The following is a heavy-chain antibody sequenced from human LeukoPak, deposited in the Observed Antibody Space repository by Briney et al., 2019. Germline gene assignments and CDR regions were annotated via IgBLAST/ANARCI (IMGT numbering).Heavy chain of an antibody. CDR3: AKLPGGYYDSSGYYGLDYYYYYYMDV. Sequence: PGGSLRLSCAASGFTFSSYAMSWVRQAPGKGLEWVSAISGSGGSTYYADSVKGRFTISRDNSKNTLYLQMNSLRAEDTAVYYCAKLPGGYYDSSGYYGLDYYYYYYMDVWGKGTTVTISS. V-gene: IGHV3-23*01. D-gene: IGHD3-22*01. CDR2: ISGSGGST. J-gene: IGHJ6*03. CDR1: GFTFSSYA.